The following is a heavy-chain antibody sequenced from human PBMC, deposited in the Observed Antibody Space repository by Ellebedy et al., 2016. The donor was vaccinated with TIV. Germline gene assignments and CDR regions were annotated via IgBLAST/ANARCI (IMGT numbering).Heavy chain of an antibody. CDR1: GFTFYDYA. V-gene: IGHV3-49*03. CDR3: ARSGYPG. D-gene: IGHD3-22*01. Sequence: GESLKISXAASGFTFYDYAMSWFRQAPGKGLEWVGFIRSKAYGGTTQYAASVMGRFTISRDDSKRIAYLQMNSLRAEDTAVYFCARSGYPGWGQGTLVTVSS. CDR2: IRSKAYGGTT. J-gene: IGHJ4*02.